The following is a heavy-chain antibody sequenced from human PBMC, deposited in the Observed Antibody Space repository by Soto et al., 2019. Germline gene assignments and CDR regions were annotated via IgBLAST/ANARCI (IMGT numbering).Heavy chain of an antibody. V-gene: IGHV3-21*01. CDR1: GFTFSSYS. CDR2: ISSSSSYI. CDR3: ARGRVPQDPLAI. J-gene: IGHJ3*02. Sequence: PGGSLRLSCAASGFTFSSYSMNWVRQAPGKGLEWVSSISSSSSYIYYADSVKGRFTISRDNAKNSLYLQMNSLRAEDTAVYYCARGRVPQDPLAIWGQGTMVTVSS.